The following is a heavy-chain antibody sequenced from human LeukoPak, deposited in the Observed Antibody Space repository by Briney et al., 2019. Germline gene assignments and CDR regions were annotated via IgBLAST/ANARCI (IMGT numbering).Heavy chain of an antibody. D-gene: IGHD3-22*01. CDR2: ISRDGSNK. V-gene: IGHV3-30*18. J-gene: IGHJ4*02. CDR3: AKAMYADYDSSDL. Sequence: PGGSLRLSCGAYGFTFRSYGMHWVRQAPGKGLEWVAVISRDGSNKYYADSVKGRFTISRDNSKNTLHLQMNSLRGEDTAVYYCAKAMYADYDSSDLRGQGTLVTVSS. CDR1: GFTFRSYG.